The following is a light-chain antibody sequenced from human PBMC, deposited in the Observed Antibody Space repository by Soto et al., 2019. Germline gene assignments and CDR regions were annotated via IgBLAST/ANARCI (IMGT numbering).Light chain of an antibody. CDR3: QHYNSYPLT. Sequence: DIQMTQSPSILSASVGDRVTITCRASQSISSWLAWYQQKPGKAPNLLIYKASSLESGVPSRFSGSGSGTEFTLTISSLQADDFATYYCQHYNSYPLTFGGGTKVEIK. J-gene: IGKJ4*01. V-gene: IGKV1-5*03. CDR2: KAS. CDR1: QSISSW.